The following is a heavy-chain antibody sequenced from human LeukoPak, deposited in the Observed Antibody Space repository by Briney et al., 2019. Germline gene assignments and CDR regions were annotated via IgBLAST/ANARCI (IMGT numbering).Heavy chain of an antibody. Sequence: ASVKVSCKTSGYSFILYGISWVRQAPGQGLEWMGIINPSGGSTSYAQKFQGRVTMTRDMSTSTVYMELSSLRSEDTAVYYCARESLNTYSSLGGWFDPWGQGTLVTVSS. J-gene: IGHJ5*02. D-gene: IGHD6-6*01. CDR3: ARESLNTYSSLGGWFDP. CDR1: GYSFILYG. CDR2: INPSGGST. V-gene: IGHV1-46*01.